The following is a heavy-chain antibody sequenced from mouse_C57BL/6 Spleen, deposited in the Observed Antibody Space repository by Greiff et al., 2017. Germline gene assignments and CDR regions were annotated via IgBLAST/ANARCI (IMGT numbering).Heavy chain of an antibody. CDR3: AVYSNYEGFAY. J-gene: IGHJ3*01. CDR2: IDPSDSYT. CDR1: GYTFTSYW. V-gene: IGHV1-50*01. Sequence: QVQLQQPGAELVKPGASVKLSCKASGYTFTSYWMQWVKQRPGQGLEWIGEIDPSDSYTNYNQKFKGKATLTVDTSSSTVYMQLSSLTSEDSAVYYCAVYSNYEGFAYWGQGTLVTVSA. D-gene: IGHD2-5*01.